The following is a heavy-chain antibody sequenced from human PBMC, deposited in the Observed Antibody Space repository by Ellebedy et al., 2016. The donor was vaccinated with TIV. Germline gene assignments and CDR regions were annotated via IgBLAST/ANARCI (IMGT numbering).Heavy chain of an antibody. CDR1: GFTFSSYS. V-gene: IGHV3-48*02. CDR2: ISSSSSTI. J-gene: IGHJ5*02. Sequence: GGSLRLXCAASGFTFSSYSMNWVRHAPGKGLEWVSYISSSSSTIYYADSVKGRFTISRDNAKNSLYLQMNSLRDEDTAVYYCARVPGSFSLNWFDPWGQGTLVTVSS. D-gene: IGHD3-10*01. CDR3: ARVPGSFSLNWFDP.